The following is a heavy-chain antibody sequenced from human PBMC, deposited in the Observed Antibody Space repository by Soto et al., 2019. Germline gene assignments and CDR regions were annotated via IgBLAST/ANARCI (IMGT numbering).Heavy chain of an antibody. CDR2: IYHGGST. CDR3: ARVGPWVXYYYDSSPYTFENWFDP. Sequence: PSETLSLTCSVSGYSISSGYYWGWLRQPPGKGLEWIGGIYHGGSTYYNPSLNSRVTLSIDMTNNHVSLILNSVTAADTAVYYCARVGPWVXYYYDSSPYTFENWFDPWGQGTLVTVSS. V-gene: IGHV4-38-2*02. D-gene: IGHD3-22*01. CDR1: GYSISSGYY. J-gene: IGHJ5*02.